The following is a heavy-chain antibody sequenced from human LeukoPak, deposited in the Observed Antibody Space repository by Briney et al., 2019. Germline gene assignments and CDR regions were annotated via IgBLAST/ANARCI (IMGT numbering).Heavy chain of an antibody. Sequence: ASVKVSCKASGGTFSSYAISWVRQAPGQGLEWMGWISTYNGNTNYAQKFQDRVTMTIDTPTRTAYLELRSLRPDDTAVYYCARDYFSSTWYRAYWGQGTLVTVSS. CDR1: GGTFSSYA. CDR2: ISTYNGNT. D-gene: IGHD6-13*01. CDR3: ARDYFSSTWYRAY. J-gene: IGHJ4*02. V-gene: IGHV1-18*01.